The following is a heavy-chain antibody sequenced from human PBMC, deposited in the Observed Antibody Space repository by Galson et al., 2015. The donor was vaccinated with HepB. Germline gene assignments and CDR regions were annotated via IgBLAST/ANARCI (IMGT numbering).Heavy chain of an antibody. D-gene: IGHD5-18*01. V-gene: IGHV1-69*06. J-gene: IGHJ4*02. CDR2: IIPIFGTP. Sequence: SVKVSCKASGDTFTSYAISWVRQAPGQGLEWMGGIIPIFGTPNYAQKFQGRITITADKSTSTSYLEMSSLRSEDTAVYYCAMGIQLWFSDFDYWGQGTLVTVSS. CDR3: AMGIQLWFSDFDY. CDR1: GDTFTSYA.